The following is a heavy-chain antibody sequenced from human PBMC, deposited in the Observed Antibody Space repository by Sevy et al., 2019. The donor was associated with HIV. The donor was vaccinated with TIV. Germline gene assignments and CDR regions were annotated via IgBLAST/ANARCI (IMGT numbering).Heavy chain of an antibody. V-gene: IGHV1-18*01. D-gene: IGHD2-21*02. CDR1: GYAFSNYG. CDR2: ISGFNGNK. CDR3: ARERGKYGDSGFDY. Sequence: ASVKVSCKTSGYAFSNYGIVWVRQAPGQGLEWLGWISGFNGNKHYAEKFQDRVSMTIDIATDTFYMDLRSLTSDDTGVYYCARERGKYGDSGFDYWGQGTLVTVSS. J-gene: IGHJ4*02.